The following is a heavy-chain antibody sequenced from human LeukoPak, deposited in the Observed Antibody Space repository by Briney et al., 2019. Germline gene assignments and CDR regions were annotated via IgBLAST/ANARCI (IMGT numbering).Heavy chain of an antibody. CDR3: ARDGLYYGSGSYYGY. V-gene: IGHV1-18*01. D-gene: IGHD3-10*01. J-gene: IGHJ4*02. Sequence: ASVKVSCKASGYTFTSYGISWVRQAPGQGLEWMGWISAYNGNTNYAQKLQGRVTMTTDTSTSTAYMELRSLRSDDTAVYYCARDGLYYGSGSYYGYWGQGILVTVSS. CDR2: ISAYNGNT. CDR1: GYTFTSYG.